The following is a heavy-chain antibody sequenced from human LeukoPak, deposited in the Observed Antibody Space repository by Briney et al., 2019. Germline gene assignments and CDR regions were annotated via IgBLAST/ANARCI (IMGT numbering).Heavy chain of an antibody. D-gene: IGHD4-11*01. J-gene: IGHJ4*02. Sequence: GGSLRLSCAASGFTFSSYAMHWVRQAPGKGLEWVAVISYDGSNKYYADSVKGRFTISRDNSKNTLYLQMSSLRAEDTAVYYCAKVIYSNYGYFDYWGQGTLVTVSS. V-gene: IGHV3-30-3*01. CDR3: AKVIYSNYGYFDY. CDR1: GFTFSSYA. CDR2: ISYDGSNK.